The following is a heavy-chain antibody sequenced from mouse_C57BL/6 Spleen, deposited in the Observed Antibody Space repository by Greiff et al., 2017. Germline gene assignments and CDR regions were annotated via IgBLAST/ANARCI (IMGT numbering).Heavy chain of an antibody. V-gene: IGHV2-3*01. CDR1: GFSLTSYG. CDR2: IWGDGST. D-gene: IGHD2-14*01. Sequence: QVQLQESGPGLVAPSQSLSITCTVSGFSLTSYGVSWVRQPPGKGLEWLGVIWGDGSTNYHSALISRLSIRKDNSTSQVILKLNSLHADDTATYYCAKHFYDRTVEGFAYGGQGTLVTVSA. J-gene: IGHJ3*01. CDR3: AKHFYDRTVEGFAY.